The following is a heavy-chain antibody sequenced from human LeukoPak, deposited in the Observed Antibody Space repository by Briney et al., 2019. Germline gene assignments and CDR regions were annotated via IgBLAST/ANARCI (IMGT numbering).Heavy chain of an antibody. D-gene: IGHD3-3*01. Sequence: GGSLRLSCAASGFTFSSYGVHWVRQAPGKGLEWVAVIWYDGSNKYYADSVKGRFTISRDNSKNTLYLQMNSLRAEDTAVYYCAKGSGYWFDPWGQGTLVTVSS. J-gene: IGHJ5*02. CDR1: GFTFSSYG. CDR3: AKGSGYWFDP. V-gene: IGHV3-33*06. CDR2: IWYDGSNK.